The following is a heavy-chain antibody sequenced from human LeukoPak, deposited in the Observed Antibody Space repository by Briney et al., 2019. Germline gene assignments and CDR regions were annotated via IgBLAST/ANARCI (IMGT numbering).Heavy chain of an antibody. V-gene: IGHV3-7*01. J-gene: IGHJ6*03. CDR1: GFTFSSYW. Sequence: GGSLILSCAASGFTFSSYWMSWVRQAPGKGLEWVANIKQDGSEKYYADSVKGRFTISRDNAKNSLYLQMNSLRAEDTAVYYCARDIVVVVALMDVWGKGTTVTVSS. D-gene: IGHD2-15*01. CDR3: ARDIVVVVALMDV. CDR2: IKQDGSEK.